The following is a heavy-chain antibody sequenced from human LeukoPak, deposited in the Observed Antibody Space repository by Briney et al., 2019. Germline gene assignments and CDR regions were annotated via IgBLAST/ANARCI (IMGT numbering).Heavy chain of an antibody. Sequence: SQTLSLTCAISGDSVSSNSAAWNWIRQSPSRGLEWLGRTYYGSKWSNDYAVSVKSRIIINPNTSKNQFSLHLNSVTPEDTAVYYCARASEAVAGTVIDYWGQGTLVTVSS. CDR1: GDSVSSNSAA. J-gene: IGHJ4*02. V-gene: IGHV6-1*01. CDR3: ARASEAVAGTVIDY. D-gene: IGHD6-19*01. CDR2: TYYGSKWSN.